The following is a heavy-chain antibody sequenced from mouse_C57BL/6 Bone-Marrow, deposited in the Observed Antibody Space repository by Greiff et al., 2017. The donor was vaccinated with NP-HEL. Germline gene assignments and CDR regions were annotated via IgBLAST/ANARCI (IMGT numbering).Heavy chain of an antibody. CDR1: GYTFTSYW. Sequence: QVQLKQPGAELVKPGASVKLSCKASGYTFTSYWMHWVKQRPGRGLEWIGRIDPNSGGTKYNEKFKSKATLTVDKPSSTAYMQLSSLTSEDSAVYYCARRYYGSSLYAMDYGGQGTSVTVSS. V-gene: IGHV1-72*01. D-gene: IGHD1-1*01. J-gene: IGHJ4*01. CDR2: IDPNSGGT. CDR3: ARRYYGSSLYAMDY.